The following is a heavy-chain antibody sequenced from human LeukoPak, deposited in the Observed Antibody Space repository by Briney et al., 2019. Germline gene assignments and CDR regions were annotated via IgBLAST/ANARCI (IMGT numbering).Heavy chain of an antibody. J-gene: IGHJ4*02. Sequence: PSETLSLTCTVSGGSISSSSYYWGWIRQPPGKGLEWIGSMYSSGSTYYNPSLKSRVTISVDTSKNQFSLKLSPVTAADTAVYYCARSGSGYLRYYFDHWGQGTLVTVSS. V-gene: IGHV4-39*07. CDR3: ARSGSGYLRYYFDH. CDR1: GGSISSSSYY. CDR2: MYSSGST. D-gene: IGHD5-12*01.